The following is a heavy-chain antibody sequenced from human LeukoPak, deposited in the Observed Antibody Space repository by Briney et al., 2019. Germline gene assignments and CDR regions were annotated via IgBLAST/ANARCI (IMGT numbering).Heavy chain of an antibody. CDR1: GYTLTELS. J-gene: IGHJ3*02. V-gene: IGHV1-24*01. D-gene: IGHD2-2*01. CDR2: FDPEDGET. Sequence: ASVKVSCKVSGYTLTELSMHWVRQAPGKGLEWMGGFDPEDGETIYAQKFQGRVTMTEDTSTDTAYMELSSLRSEDTAVYYCAIGYCSSTSCWGGAFDIWGQGTMVTVSS. CDR3: AIGYCSSTSCWGGAFDI.